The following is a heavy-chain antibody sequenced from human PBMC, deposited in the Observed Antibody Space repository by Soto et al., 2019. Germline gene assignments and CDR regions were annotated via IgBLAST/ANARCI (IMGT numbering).Heavy chain of an antibody. Sequence: ASVKVSCKASGFTFTDYYIHWVRQAPGQGLEWMGWINPNSAGANYAQKFQGWVTMTTDTSITTAYMELRRLTSGDTAVYYCARAPDILAGYAFDYWGQGTLVTVS. J-gene: IGHJ4*02. CDR2: INPNSAGA. D-gene: IGHD3-9*01. CDR3: ARAPDILAGYAFDY. CDR1: GFTFTDYY. V-gene: IGHV1-2*04.